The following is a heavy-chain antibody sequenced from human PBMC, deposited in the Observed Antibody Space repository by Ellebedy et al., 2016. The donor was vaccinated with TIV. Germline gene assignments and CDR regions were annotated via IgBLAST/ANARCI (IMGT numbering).Heavy chain of an antibody. V-gene: IGHV3-30*01. CDR1: GFISSSYS. D-gene: IGHD5-18*01. J-gene: IGHJ4*02. CDR2: ISFDGSNK. Sequence: GESLKISCAASGFISSSYSMQWVRQAPGRGLEWVAVISFDGSNKDYADSVRGRFTIFRDNSKNTLYLQMNSLRPEDTAVYYCARDIYSYGYGAFDYWGQGTLVTVSS. CDR3: ARDIYSYGYGAFDY.